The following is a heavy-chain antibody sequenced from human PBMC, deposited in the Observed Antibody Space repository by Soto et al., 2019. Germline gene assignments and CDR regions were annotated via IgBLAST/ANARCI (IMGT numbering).Heavy chain of an antibody. CDR2: IRNKAKGETT. CDR3: ARALRIVGDAFDF. Sequence: GGSLRLSCLTSGFTFDDYPMGWFRQAPGRGLEWLSYIRNKAKGETTEYAASVKGRFIISRDGSTSIAYLQMNSLKTDDTALYYCARALRIVGDAFDFWGQGTMVTVSS. D-gene: IGHD2-15*01. J-gene: IGHJ3*01. CDR1: GFTFDDYP. V-gene: IGHV3-49*01.